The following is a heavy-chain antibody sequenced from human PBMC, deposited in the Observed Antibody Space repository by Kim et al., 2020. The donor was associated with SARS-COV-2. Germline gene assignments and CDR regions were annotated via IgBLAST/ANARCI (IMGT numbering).Heavy chain of an antibody. Sequence: GGSLRLSCAASGFTFSSYGMHWVRQAPGKGLEWVAVIWYDGSNKYYADSVKGRFTISRDNSKNTLYLQMNSLRAEDTAVYYCAKIEGRDYGGNAIDYWGQGTLVTVSS. CDR1: GFTFSSYG. J-gene: IGHJ4*02. D-gene: IGHD4-17*01. CDR3: AKIEGRDYGGNAIDY. CDR2: IWYDGSNK. V-gene: IGHV3-33*06.